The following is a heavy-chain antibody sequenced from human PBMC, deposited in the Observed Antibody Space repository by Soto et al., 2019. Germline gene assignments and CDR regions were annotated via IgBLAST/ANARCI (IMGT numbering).Heavy chain of an antibody. CDR2: ISDTGLSI. CDR1: GFTFGSYA. V-gene: IGHV3-23*01. CDR3: AKQVNYRDMVSGLEF. J-gene: IGHJ4*02. Sequence: EVQLLESGGHLIQPGGSLRLACAASGFTFGSYAMHWVRQAPGKGLEWVSGISDTGLSIYYADSVKGRFTISRDNSKNTLYVQMNSLRADDTAMYYCAKQVNYRDMVSGLEFRGQGALVTVSS. D-gene: IGHD5-12*01.